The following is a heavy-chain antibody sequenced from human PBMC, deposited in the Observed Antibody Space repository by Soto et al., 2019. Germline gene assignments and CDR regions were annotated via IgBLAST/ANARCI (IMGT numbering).Heavy chain of an antibody. CDR1: GGSFSGYY. Sequence: PSETLSLTCAVYGGSFSGYYWSWIRQPPGKGLEWIGEINHGGSTNYNPSLKSRVTMSLDTSKNQFSLKLTPVTAADTSVYCCARGPEYYYGGSGYVDYWGRGTLVTVSS. CDR2: INHGGST. CDR3: ARGPEYYYGGSGYVDY. J-gene: IGHJ4*02. D-gene: IGHD3-22*01. V-gene: IGHV4-34*01.